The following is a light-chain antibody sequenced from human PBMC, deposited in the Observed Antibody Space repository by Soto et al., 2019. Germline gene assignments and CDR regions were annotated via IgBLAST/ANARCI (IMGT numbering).Light chain of an antibody. Sequence: TQSPSTLSASVGDRITITCRASQSVSSNYLAWYQQKPGQAPRLLIYGASSRATGIPDRFSGSGSGTDFTLTISSLEPEDFAVYYCQQYGSSPLFAFGPGTEVDLK. J-gene: IGKJ3*01. CDR1: QSVSSNY. V-gene: IGKV3-20*01. CDR2: GAS. CDR3: QQYGSSPLFA.